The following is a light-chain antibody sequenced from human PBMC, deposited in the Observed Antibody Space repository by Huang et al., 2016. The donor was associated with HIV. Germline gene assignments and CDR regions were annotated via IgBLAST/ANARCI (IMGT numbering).Light chain of an antibody. CDR1: PTVNSN. CDR3: QQYNNWLA. CDR2: GES. V-gene: IGKV3-15*01. J-gene: IGKJ1*01. Sequence: EIVMTQSPATLSVSPGERATLSCRASPTVNSNLAWYQHKPGQAPRLLIYGESTRATGVPARFSGSGSGTKFTLTISSLQSEDFAVYYCQQYNNWLAFGQGTKVEIK.